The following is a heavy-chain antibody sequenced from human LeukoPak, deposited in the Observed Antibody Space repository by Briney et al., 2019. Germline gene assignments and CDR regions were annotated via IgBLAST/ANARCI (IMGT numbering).Heavy chain of an antibody. CDR2: ISGSGGNT. Sequence: GGSLRLSCAASGFTFSNYAMNWVRQAPGKGLEWVSAISGSGGNTYYADSVKGRFTISRDNSKNTVYLEVISLTDEDTAVYYCAKDDAWLRFGEWSQGTLVTVSS. CDR1: GFTFSNYA. J-gene: IGHJ4*02. CDR3: AKDDAWLRFGE. V-gene: IGHV3-23*01. D-gene: IGHD3-10*01.